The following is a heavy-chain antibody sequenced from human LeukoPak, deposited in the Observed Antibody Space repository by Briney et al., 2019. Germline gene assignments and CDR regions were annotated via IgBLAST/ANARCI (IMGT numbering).Heavy chain of an antibody. D-gene: IGHD6-13*01. Sequence: PLGTLSLTCTVSGGSISSSSYYWGWIRQPPGKGLEWIGSIYYSGSTYYNPSLKSRVTISVDTSKNQFYLELTSMTAADTAVYYCARDAHIAAPHGNYYYYYYMDVWGKGTTVTISS. J-gene: IGHJ6*03. V-gene: IGHV4-39*07. CDR1: GGSISSSSYY. CDR3: ARDAHIAAPHGNYYYYYYMDV. CDR2: IYYSGST.